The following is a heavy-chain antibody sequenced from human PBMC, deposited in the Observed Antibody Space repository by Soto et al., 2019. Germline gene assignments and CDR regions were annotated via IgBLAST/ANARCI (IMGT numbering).Heavy chain of an antibody. CDR2: FDPEDGET. D-gene: IGHD2-15*01. CDR1: GYTLTELS. CDR3: ATVVPIGYCSGGSCYRWFDP. V-gene: IGHV1-24*01. J-gene: IGHJ5*02. Sequence: ASVKVSCKVSGYTLTELSMHWVRQAPGKGLEWMGGFDPEDGETIYAQKFQGRVTMTEDTSTDTAYMELSSLRSEDTAVYYCATVVPIGYCSGGSCYRWFDPWGQGTLVTVSS.